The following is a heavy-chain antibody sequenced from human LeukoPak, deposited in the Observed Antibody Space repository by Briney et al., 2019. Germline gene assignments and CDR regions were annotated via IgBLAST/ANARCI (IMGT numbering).Heavy chain of an antibody. D-gene: IGHD4-23*01. CDR3: ARVQRSYGGNPNSRAFDI. CDR1: GGSISSGGYY. CDR2: IYHSGST. J-gene: IGHJ3*02. V-gene: IGHV4-30-2*01. Sequence: PSQTLSLTCTVSGGSISSGGYYWSWIRQPPGKGLEWIGYIYHSGSTYYNPSLKSRVTISVDRSKNQFSLKLSSVTAADTAVYYCARVQRSYGGNPNSRAFDIWGQGTMVTVSS.